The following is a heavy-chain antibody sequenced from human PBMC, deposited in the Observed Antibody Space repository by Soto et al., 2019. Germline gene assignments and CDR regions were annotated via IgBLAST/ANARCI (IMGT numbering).Heavy chain of an antibody. CDR2: IWYDGSNK. D-gene: IGHD6-13*01. V-gene: IGHV3-33*01. CDR1: GFTFSSYG. J-gene: IGHJ4*02. Sequence: QVQLVESGGGVVQPGRSLRLSCAASGFTFSSYGMHWVRQAPGKGLEWVAVIWYDGSNKYYADSVKGRFTISRDNSKNTLYLQRNSLRAEDTAVYYCARDPGSLAAAGKGHLYFDYWGQGTLVTVSS. CDR3: ARDPGSLAAAGKGHLYFDY.